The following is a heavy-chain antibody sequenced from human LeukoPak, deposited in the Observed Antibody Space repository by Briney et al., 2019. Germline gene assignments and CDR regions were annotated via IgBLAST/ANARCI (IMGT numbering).Heavy chain of an antibody. Sequence: GGSLRLSCAASGFIFSSSALSWVRQAPGKGLEWVSGVSGSGARTSYADSVKGRFTISRDNSKNTLYLQMNSLRDEDTALYYCAKEVAGYSYGLFDYWGQGTLVTVSS. CDR3: AKEVAGYSYGLFDY. V-gene: IGHV3-23*01. D-gene: IGHD5-18*01. CDR2: VSGSGART. CDR1: GFIFSSSA. J-gene: IGHJ4*02.